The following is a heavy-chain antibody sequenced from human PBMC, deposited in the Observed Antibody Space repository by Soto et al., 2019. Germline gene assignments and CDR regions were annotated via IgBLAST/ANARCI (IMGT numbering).Heavy chain of an antibody. CDR1: GGSISSYY. Sequence: NPSETLSLTCAVSGGSISSYYCSWIRQPPGKGLEWIGYIYYSGSTNYNPSLKSRVTISVDTSKNQFSLKLSSVTAADTAVYYCARDGSARHYDFWSGYYTSSRYYYYGMDVWGQGTTVTVSS. CDR2: IYYSGST. V-gene: IGHV4-59*01. J-gene: IGHJ6*02. D-gene: IGHD3-3*01. CDR3: ARDGSARHYDFWSGYYTSSRYYYYGMDV.